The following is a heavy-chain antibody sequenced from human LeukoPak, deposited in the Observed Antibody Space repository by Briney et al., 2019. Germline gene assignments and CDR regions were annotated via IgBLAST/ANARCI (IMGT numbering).Heavy chain of an antibody. D-gene: IGHD5/OR15-5a*01. J-gene: IGHJ3*02. V-gene: IGHV4-61*02. CDR3: ARDPGYNVYDHDVNAFDI. CDR2: IYTRGST. Sequence: PSETLSLTCSVSGGSISSGSYYWSWIRQPAGKGLEWIGRIYTRGSTNYNPSLKSRVTISVDTSKNQFSLNLSSVTAADTALYYCARDPGYNVYDHDVNAFDIWGQGTMVTVSS. CDR1: GGSISSGSYY.